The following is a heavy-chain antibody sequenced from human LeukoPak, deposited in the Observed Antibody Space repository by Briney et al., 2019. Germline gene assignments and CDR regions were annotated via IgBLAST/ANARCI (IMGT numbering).Heavy chain of an antibody. Sequence: ASVKVSCKASGYTFTSYGISWVRQAPGQGLEWMGWISAYNGNTNYAQKLQGRVTMTTDTSTSTAYMEVSSLRSEDTAVYYCASGSLGDGYGVGDYYQYMDVWGKGTTVTVSS. J-gene: IGHJ6*03. V-gene: IGHV1-18*01. D-gene: IGHD5-24*01. CDR2: ISAYNGNT. CDR1: GYTFTSYG. CDR3: ASGSLGDGYGVGDYYQYMDV.